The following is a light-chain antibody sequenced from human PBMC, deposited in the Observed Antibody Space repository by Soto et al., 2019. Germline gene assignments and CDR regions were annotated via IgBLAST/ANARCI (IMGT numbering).Light chain of an antibody. CDR1: QSVSSSY. J-gene: IGKJ1*01. CDR3: QQYGSSPQWT. V-gene: IGKV3-20*01. Sequence: EIVLTQSPGTLSLSPGERATLSCRASQSVSSSYLAWYQQKPGQAPRLLIYGASSRATGIPDRFSGSGSGKDFDLTIRRLEPEDFAVYYCQQYGSSPQWTFGQGPKVEIK. CDR2: GAS.